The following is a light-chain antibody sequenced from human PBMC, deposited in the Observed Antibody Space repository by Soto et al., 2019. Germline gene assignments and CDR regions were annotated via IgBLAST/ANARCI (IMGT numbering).Light chain of an antibody. V-gene: IGLV2-14*01. Sequence: SVLTQPASVPGSPGQSITISCTGTSSDVGSYNYVSWYQHHPGKAPRLMIYASSNRPSGVSHRFSGSRSGNTASLTISGLQAEDEADYYCSSYTSGNTMYGFGTGTK. CDR3: SSYTSGNTMYG. CDR2: ASS. CDR1: SSDVGSYNY. J-gene: IGLJ1*01.